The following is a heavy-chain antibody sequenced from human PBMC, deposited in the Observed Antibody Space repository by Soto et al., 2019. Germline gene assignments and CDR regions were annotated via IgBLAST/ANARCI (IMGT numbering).Heavy chain of an antibody. CDR2: ISYDGSNK. J-gene: IGHJ4*02. CDR3: ARGHQGFSRSGCCSYFEI. CDR1: GFTFSSYG. V-gene: IGHV3-30*03. D-gene: IGHD3-3*01. Sequence: GSLRLSCAASGFTFSSYGMHWVRQAPGKGLEWVAVISYDGSNKYYADSVKGRFTISRDNSKNTLYLQMNSLRAEDTAVYYCARGHQGFSRSGCCSYFEIWGQGTQVTVSS.